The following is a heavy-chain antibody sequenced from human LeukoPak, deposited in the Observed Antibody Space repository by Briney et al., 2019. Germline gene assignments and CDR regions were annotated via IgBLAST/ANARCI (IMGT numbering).Heavy chain of an antibody. D-gene: IGHD6-19*01. CDR1: GFSFSTYW. CDR3: ARARVGVAGTNDY. Sequence: GGSLRLSCAASGFSFSTYWMNWVRQAPGKGLEWVANIKQDGSEKNYVDSVKGRFIISRDNAENSVDLRMNSLRAEDTAVYYCARARVGVAGTNDYWGQGTLVTVSS. CDR2: IKQDGSEK. J-gene: IGHJ4*02. V-gene: IGHV3-7*04.